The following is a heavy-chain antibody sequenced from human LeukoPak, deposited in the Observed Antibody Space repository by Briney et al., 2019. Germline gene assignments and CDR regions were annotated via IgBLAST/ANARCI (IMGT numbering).Heavy chain of an antibody. D-gene: IGHD6-13*01. J-gene: IGHJ4*02. CDR2: ISWNSGSI. Sequence: SLRLSCAASGFTFDDYAMHWVRQAPGKGLEWVSGISWNSGSIGYADSVKGRFTISRDNAKNSLYLQMNSLRAEDTALYYCAKDEDSSSWYYGGTFDYWGQGTLVTVSS. CDR1: GFTFDDYA. V-gene: IGHV3-9*01. CDR3: AKDEDSSSWYYGGTFDY.